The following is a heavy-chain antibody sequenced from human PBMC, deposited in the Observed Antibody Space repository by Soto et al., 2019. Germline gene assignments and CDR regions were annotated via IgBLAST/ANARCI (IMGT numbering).Heavy chain of an antibody. CDR2: LNIDGSTR. CDR1: GFTFSNYW. Sequence: EVQLVQSGGGLVQPGGSLRLSCSASGFTFSNYWMHWVRQGPGKGLVWVARLNIDGSTRNYADSVKGRFTISRDNVQNTLFLQMNSLSAEDTAVYYCARGGHDDGVSYHPVGFDNGVQGTQVTVSS. J-gene: IGHJ4*02. CDR3: ARGGHDDGVSYHPVGFDN. D-gene: IGHD2-8*01. V-gene: IGHV3-74*01.